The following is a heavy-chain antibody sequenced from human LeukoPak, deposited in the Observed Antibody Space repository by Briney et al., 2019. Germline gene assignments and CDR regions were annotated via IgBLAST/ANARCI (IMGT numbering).Heavy chain of an antibody. V-gene: IGHV1-69*05. Sequence: ASVKVSCKASGGSFSSYAISWVRQAPGQGLEWMGRIIPIFGTANYAQKFQSRVTITTDESTSTAYMVLRSLRSEATAVYYCARGILTYCERCRYFQHWGKGALVTVSS. D-gene: IGHD2-21*01. CDR2: IIPIFGTA. CDR1: GGSFSSYA. J-gene: IGHJ1*01. CDR3: ARGILTYCERCRYFQH.